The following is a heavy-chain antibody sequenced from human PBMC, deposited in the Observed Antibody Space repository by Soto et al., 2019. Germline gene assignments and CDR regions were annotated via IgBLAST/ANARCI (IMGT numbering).Heavy chain of an antibody. CDR3: ARGFSDDSSGPMEYFQH. CDR2: INPSGGST. D-gene: IGHD3-22*01. V-gene: IGHV1-46*03. J-gene: IGHJ1*01. Sequence: SVKVSCKASGGTFSSYAISWVRQAPGQGLEWMGIINPSGGSTSYAQKFQGRVTMTRDTSTSTVYMELSSLRSEDTAVYYCARGFSDDSSGPMEYFQHWGQGTLVTVSS. CDR1: GGTFSSYA.